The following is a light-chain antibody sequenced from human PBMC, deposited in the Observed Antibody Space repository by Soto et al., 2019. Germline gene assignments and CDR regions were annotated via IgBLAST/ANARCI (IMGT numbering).Light chain of an antibody. CDR3: QQYSNWPLT. CDR2: DAS. V-gene: IGKV3-11*01. Sequence: EVVLTQSPGTLSLSPGERAPLSCRASQSVSSYLAWYQQKPGQAPRLLIYDASNRATGIPARFSGSGSGTEFTLTISSLQSEDFAVYYCQQYSNWPLTFGGGTKVDIK. J-gene: IGKJ4*01. CDR1: QSVSSY.